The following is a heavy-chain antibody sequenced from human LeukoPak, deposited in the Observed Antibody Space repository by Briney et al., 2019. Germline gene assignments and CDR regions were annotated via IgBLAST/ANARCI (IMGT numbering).Heavy chain of an antibody. Sequence: PGGSLRLSCAGSGFSFSTYSMNWVRQAPGKGLEWVSGITGSGANTYYADSVKGRFTISRDNSKSTLYLRMNSLRAEDTAVYYCYYYDSSGFYPQTKIDYWGQGTLVTVSS. CDR1: GFSFSTYS. V-gene: IGHV3-23*01. CDR3: YYYDSSGFYPQTKIDY. J-gene: IGHJ4*02. D-gene: IGHD3-22*01. CDR2: ITGSGANT.